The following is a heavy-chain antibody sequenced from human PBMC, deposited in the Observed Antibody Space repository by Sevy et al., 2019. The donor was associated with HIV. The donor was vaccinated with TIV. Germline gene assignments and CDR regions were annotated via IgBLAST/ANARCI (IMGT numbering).Heavy chain of an antibody. V-gene: IGHV4-59*01. Sequence: SETLSLTCTVSGDSMNGNYWSWIRQPPGTGLEWIGYIYHCGSTNYNASLKSRLTISVDTSKNQFFLNLLSVTAADTAVYYCARDRGSYFDYWGQGTLVTVSS. CDR2: IYHCGST. CDR1: GDSMNGNY. J-gene: IGHJ4*02. CDR3: ARDRGSYFDY. D-gene: IGHD3-10*01.